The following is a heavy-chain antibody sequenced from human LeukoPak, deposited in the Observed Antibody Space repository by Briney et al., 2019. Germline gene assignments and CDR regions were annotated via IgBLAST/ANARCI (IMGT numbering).Heavy chain of an antibody. D-gene: IGHD5-12*01. V-gene: IGHV4-34*01. CDR2: INHSGST. J-gene: IGHJ4*02. CDR3: ARARGGVAIDY. Sequence: SETPSLTCAVYGGSFSGYYWSWIRQPPGKGLEWIGEINHSGSTNYNPSLKSRVTISVDTSKNQFSLKLSSVTAADTAVYYCARARGGVAIDYWSQGTLVTVSS. CDR1: GGSFSGYY.